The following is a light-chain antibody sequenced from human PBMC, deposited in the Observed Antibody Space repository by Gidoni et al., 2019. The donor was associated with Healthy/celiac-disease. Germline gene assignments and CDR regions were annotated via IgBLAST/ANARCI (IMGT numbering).Light chain of an antibody. CDR3: MQGIHLPGT. V-gene: IGKV2-29*02. J-gene: IGKJ1*01. CDR2: EVS. CDR1: QSHLHNEVTTY. Sequence: IVLTHTPLSLSVTPGHPAHISCKSNQSHLHNEVTTYLYWYLQKPGQSPQLLIYEVSSRFSGVPDRFSGSGSGTDFTLKISRVEAEDFGVYYCMQGIHLPGTFGQGTKVEIK.